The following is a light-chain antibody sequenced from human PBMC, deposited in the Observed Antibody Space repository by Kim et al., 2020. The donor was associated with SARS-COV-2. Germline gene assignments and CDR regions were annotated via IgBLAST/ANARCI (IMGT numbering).Light chain of an antibody. J-gene: IGKJ1*01. CDR2: KAS. Sequence: DIQMTQSPSTLSASVGDRVTITCRASQSISSWLAWYQQKPGKAPKLLIYKASSLESGVPSRFSGSGSGTEFTLTISSLQPDDFETYYCQQYNSYVTWTFGQGTKVDIK. CDR3: QQYNSYVTWT. CDR1: QSISSW. V-gene: IGKV1-5*03.